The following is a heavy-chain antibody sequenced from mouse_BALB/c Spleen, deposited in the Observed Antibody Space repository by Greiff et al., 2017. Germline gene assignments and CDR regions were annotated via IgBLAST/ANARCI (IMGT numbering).Heavy chain of an antibody. CDR3: ARHDGPYFDY. CDR2: ISSGGSYT. D-gene: IGHD2-3*01. J-gene: IGHJ2*01. V-gene: IGHV5-6*01. Sequence: EVMLVESGGDLVKPGGSLKLSCAASGFTFSSYGMSWVRQTPDKRLEWVATISSGGSYTYYPDSVKGRFTISRDNAKNTLYLQMSSLKSEDTAMYYCARHDGPYFDYWGQGTTLTVSS. CDR1: GFTFSSYG.